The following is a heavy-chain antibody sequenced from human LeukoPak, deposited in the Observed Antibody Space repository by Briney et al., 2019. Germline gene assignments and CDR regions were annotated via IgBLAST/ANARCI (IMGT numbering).Heavy chain of an antibody. CDR3: ASPLNLYYYDSSGYPNPIDY. V-gene: IGHV3-11*04. CDR1: GFTFSDYY. Sequence: SGGSLRLSXAPSGFTFSDYYMSWIRQAPGKGLEWVSYISSSGSTIDYADSVKGRFTISRDNAKNSLYLQMNSLRAEDTAVYYCASPLNLYYYDSSGYPNPIDYWGQGTLVTVSS. J-gene: IGHJ4*02. CDR2: ISSSGSTI. D-gene: IGHD3-22*01.